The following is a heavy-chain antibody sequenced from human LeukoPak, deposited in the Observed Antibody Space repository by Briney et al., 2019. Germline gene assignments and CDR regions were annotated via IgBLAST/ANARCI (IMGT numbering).Heavy chain of an antibody. Sequence: GGSLRLSCAASGFTFSSYAMSWVRQAPGKGLEWVSAISGSGGSTYYADSVKGRFTISRDNSKNTLYLQMNSLRAEDTAVYCCAKGGLACRLQNCYDSSGSYDYWGQGTLVTVSS. CDR3: AKGGLACRLQNCYDSSGSYDY. CDR2: ISGSGGST. CDR1: GFTFSSYA. V-gene: IGHV3-23*01. J-gene: IGHJ4*02. D-gene: IGHD3-22*01.